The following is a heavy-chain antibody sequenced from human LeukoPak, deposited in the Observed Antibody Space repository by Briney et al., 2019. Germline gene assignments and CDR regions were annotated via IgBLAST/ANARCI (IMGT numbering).Heavy chain of an antibody. Sequence: GASVKVSCKASGYTFNSYGISWVRQAPGQGLEWMGWISAYNGNTNYAQKLQGRVTMTTDTSTSTAYMELRSLRSDDTAVYYCARDPPRAYYDFWSGHRYYYYGMDVWGQGTTVTVSS. J-gene: IGHJ6*02. CDR1: GYTFNSYG. V-gene: IGHV1-18*01. D-gene: IGHD3-3*01. CDR2: ISAYNGNT. CDR3: ARDPPRAYYDFWSGHRYYYYGMDV.